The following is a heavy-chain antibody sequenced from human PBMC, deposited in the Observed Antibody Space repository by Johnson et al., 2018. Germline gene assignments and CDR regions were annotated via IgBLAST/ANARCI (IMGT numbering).Heavy chain of an antibody. J-gene: IGHJ6*03. CDR1: GFTFGDYA. CDR3: AKDPRYSYGYSTRYYYYMDV. Sequence: QVQLQESGGGLVQPGRSLRLSCTASGFTFGDYAMSWFRQAPGKGLEWVAVISYDGSNKYYADSVKGRFTISRDNSKNTLYLQMNSLRAEDTAVYYCAKDPRYSYGYSTRYYYYMDVGGKGTTVTVSS. V-gene: IGHV3-30*04. CDR2: ISYDGSNK. D-gene: IGHD5-18*01.